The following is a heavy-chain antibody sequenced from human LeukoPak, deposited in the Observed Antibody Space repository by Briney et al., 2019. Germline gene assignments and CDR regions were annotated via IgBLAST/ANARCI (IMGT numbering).Heavy chain of an antibody. CDR3: ARGSEDYDSSGYYCLPY. CDR2: IKSKTDGGTT. Sequence: GGSLRLSCAASGFTFSNAWMSWVRQAPGKGLEWVGRIKSKTDGGTTDYAAPVKGRFTISRDDSKNTLYLQMNSLRAEDTAVYYCARGSEDYDSSGYYCLPYWGQGTLVTVSS. CDR1: GFTFSNAW. J-gene: IGHJ4*02. D-gene: IGHD3-22*01. V-gene: IGHV3-15*01.